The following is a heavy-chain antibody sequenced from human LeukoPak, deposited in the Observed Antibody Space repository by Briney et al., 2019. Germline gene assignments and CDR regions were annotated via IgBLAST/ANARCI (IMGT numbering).Heavy chain of an antibody. CDR1: GYSFTSYW. V-gene: IGHV3-23*01. J-gene: IGHJ4*02. CDR3: ARDERWIQFNY. CDR2: IVGSGVTT. D-gene: IGHD5-18*01. Sequence: GESLKISCKGSGYSFTSYWIGWVRQAPGKGLEWVSGIVGSGVTTYYADSVKGRFTISRDNSKNTLYLQINSLRAEDTAIYYCARDERWIQFNYWGQGTLVTVSS.